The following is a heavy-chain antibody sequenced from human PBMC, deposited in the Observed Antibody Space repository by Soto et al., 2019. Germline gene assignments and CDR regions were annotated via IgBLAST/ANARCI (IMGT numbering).Heavy chain of an antibody. CDR3: ARVNVVVVAATREYYFDY. CDR2: INPNSGGT. V-gene: IGHV1-2*02. Sequence: QVQLVQSGAEVKKPGASVKVSCKASGYTFTGYYMHWVRQAPEQGLEWMGWINPNSGGTNYAQKFHGRVTMTRDTSISTAYMELSRLRSDDTVVYYCARVNVVVVAATREYYFDYWGLGTLFTVSS. D-gene: IGHD2-15*01. CDR1: GYTFTGYY. J-gene: IGHJ4*02.